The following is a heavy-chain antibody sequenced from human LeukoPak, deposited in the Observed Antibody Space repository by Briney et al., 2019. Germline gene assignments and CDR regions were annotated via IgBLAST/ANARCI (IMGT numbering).Heavy chain of an antibody. J-gene: IGHJ4*02. CDR3: ARASPLDSSSWYYFDY. V-gene: IGHV4-59*01. CDR2: MSYSGSS. D-gene: IGHD6-13*01. Sequence: PSETLSLTCSVSGGSISTYYWTWIRQPPGKGLEWIGYMSYSGSSAYNPSLKSRVTISVDTPKNQFSLKLSSVTAADTAVYYCARASPLDSSSWYYFDYWGQGTLVTVSS. CDR1: GGSISTYY.